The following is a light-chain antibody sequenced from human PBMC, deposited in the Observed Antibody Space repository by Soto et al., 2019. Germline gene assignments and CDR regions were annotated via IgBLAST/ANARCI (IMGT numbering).Light chain of an antibody. V-gene: IGKV1-33*01. CDR1: QDIATY. CDR3: KKYDSYSWK. J-gene: IGKJ1*01. CDR2: DAY. Sequence: DIHMTQSPSSLSACVGKRVTLTCEASQDIATYLNWYKQKQGKAPNLLIYDAYNLETGVQSRFSGGGSGKHFTLTIRSLQTDDFESYYCKKYDSYSWKCGKGTTGDIK.